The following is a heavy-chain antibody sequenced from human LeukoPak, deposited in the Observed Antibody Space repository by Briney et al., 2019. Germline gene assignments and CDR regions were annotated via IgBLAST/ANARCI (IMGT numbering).Heavy chain of an antibody. D-gene: IGHD5-24*01. V-gene: IGHV3-30*04. CDR2: IPYDGSNK. J-gene: IGHJ4*02. CDR3: ARDYEIEMAIDY. Sequence: GRSLRLSCAASGFTFSSYAMHWVRQAPGKGLEWVAVIPYDGSNKYYADSVKGRFTISRDNSENTLYLQMNSLRAEDTAVYYCARDYEIEMAIDYWGQGTLVTVSS. CDR1: GFTFSSYA.